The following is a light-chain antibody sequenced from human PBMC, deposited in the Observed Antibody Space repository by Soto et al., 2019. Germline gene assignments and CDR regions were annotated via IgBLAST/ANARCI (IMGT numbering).Light chain of an antibody. J-gene: IGLJ2*01. V-gene: IGLV6-57*02. CDR1: SGTIASNF. Sequence: NFMLAQPHSLSESPGKTVTISCTGSSGTIASNFVQWYQQRPGSAPTIVIYENYRRPSGVPDRFSGSIDSSSNSASLTISGLKTEDEADYYCQSYDTSSVVFGGGTKVTVL. CDR3: QSYDTSSVV. CDR2: ENY.